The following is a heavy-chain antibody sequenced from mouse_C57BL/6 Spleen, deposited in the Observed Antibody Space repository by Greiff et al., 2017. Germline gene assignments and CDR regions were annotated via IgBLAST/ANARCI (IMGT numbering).Heavy chain of an antibody. CDR3: ARSGDYLFDD. CDR2: IYPRSGNT. CDR1: GYTFTSYG. J-gene: IGHJ2*01. V-gene: IGHV1-81*01. Sequence: VQLVESGAELARPGASVKLSCKASGYTFTSYGISWVKQRTGQGLEWIGEIYPRSGNTYYNEKFKGKATLTADKSSSTAYMELRRLTSEYSAVYLCARSGDYLFDDWGQGTTLTVSS. D-gene: IGHD2-4*01.